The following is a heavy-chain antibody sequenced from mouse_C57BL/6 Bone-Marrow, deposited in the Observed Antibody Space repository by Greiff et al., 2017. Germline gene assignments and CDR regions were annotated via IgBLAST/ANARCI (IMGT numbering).Heavy chain of an antibody. V-gene: IGHV1-55*01. CDR2: IYPGSGST. CDR3: ARPVVATYWYFDV. CDR1: GYTFTSYW. D-gene: IGHD1-1*01. Sequence: QVQLQQPGAELVKPGASVKMSCKASGYTFTSYWITWVKQRPGQGLEWIGDIYPGSGSTNYNEKFKSKATLTVDTSSSTAYMQLGSLTAEDSAVXCCARPVVATYWYFDVWGTGTTVTVSS. J-gene: IGHJ1*03.